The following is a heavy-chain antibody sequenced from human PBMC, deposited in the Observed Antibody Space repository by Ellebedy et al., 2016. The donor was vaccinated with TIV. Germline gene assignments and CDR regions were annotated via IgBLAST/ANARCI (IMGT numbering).Heavy chain of an antibody. CDR1: GFTFSTYD. Sequence: GESLKISCAASGFTFSTYDMHWVRQTTGKGLEWVSTIGTAGDTYYPGSVKGRFTISRENAKNSLYLQMNSLRAEDTAVYYCARDGVPGDYGDWYFDLWGRGTLVTVSS. V-gene: IGHV3-13*01. J-gene: IGHJ2*01. D-gene: IGHD4-17*01. CDR3: ARDGVPGDYGDWYFDL. CDR2: IGTAGDT.